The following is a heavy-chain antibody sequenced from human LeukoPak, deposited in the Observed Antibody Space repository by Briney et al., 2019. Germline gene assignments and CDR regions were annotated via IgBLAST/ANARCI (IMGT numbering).Heavy chain of an antibody. J-gene: IGHJ5*02. V-gene: IGHV7-4-1*02. CDR1: GNSFTNYV. Sequence: ASVMVSCKASGNSFTNYVMNWVRQAPGQGLEWMGWINTNTGNPTYAQGFTGRFVFSLDTSVSTAYLQISSLKAEDTAVYYCARGKAMVRGDWFDPWGQGTLVTVSS. CDR2: INTNTGNP. CDR3: ARGKAMVRGDWFDP. D-gene: IGHD3-10*01.